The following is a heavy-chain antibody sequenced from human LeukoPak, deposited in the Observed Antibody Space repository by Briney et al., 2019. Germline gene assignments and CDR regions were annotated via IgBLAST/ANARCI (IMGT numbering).Heavy chain of an antibody. J-gene: IGHJ4*02. D-gene: IGHD3-9*01. CDR1: GGSISSYY. V-gene: IGHV4-59*01. CDR2: IYYSGST. CDR3: ARGGYYDILTVDY. Sequence: SETPSLTCTVSGGSISSYYWSWIRQPPGKGLEWIGYIYYSGSTNYNPSLKSRVAISVDTSKNQFSLKLSSVTAADTAVYYCARGGYYDILTVDYWGQGTLVTVSS.